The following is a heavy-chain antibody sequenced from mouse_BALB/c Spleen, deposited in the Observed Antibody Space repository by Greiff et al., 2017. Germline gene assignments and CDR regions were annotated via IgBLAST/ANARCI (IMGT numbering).Heavy chain of an antibody. D-gene: IGHD1-1*01. J-gene: IGHJ4*01. V-gene: IGHV1-7*01. Sequence: VQLQQSGAELAKPGASVKMSCKASGYTFTSYWMHWVKQRPGQGLEWIGYINPSTGYTEYNQKFKDKATFTADTSSNTAYMQLSSLTSEDSAVYYCARCHYGSSHYYAMDYWGQGTSVTVSS. CDR2: INPSTGYT. CDR3: ARCHYGSSHYYAMDY. CDR1: GYTFTSYW.